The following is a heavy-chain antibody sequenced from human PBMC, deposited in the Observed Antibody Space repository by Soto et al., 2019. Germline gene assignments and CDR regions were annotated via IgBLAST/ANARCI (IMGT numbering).Heavy chain of an antibody. J-gene: IGHJ3*02. V-gene: IGHV4-59*01. CDR3: ARNSRTDAFDI. D-gene: IGHD6-13*01. CDR2: IYYSGST. Sequence: SETLSLTCTVSCGSISSYYWSWIRQPPGKGLEWIGYIYYSGSTNYNPSLKSRVTISVDTSKNQFSLKLSSVTAADTAVYYCARNSRTDAFDIWGQGTMVTVS. CDR1: CGSISSYY.